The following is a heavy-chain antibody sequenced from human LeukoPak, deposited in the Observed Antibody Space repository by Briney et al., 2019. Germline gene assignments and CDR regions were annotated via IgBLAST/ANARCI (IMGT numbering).Heavy chain of an antibody. V-gene: IGHV6-1*01. J-gene: IGHJ4*02. CDR1: GDSFSSNSAA. D-gene: IGHD5-18*01. CDR3: ARDWSWYSYGDVYFDY. CDR2: TYYRSKWYN. Sequence: SQTLSLTCAISGDSFSSNSAAWNWIRQSPSRGLEWLGRTYYRSKWYNDYAVSVKSRITINPDTSKNQFSLQLNSVTPEDTAVYYCARDWSWYSYGDVYFDYWGQGTLVTVSS.